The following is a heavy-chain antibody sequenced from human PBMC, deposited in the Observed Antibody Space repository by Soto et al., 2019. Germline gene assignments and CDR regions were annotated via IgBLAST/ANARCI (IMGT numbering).Heavy chain of an antibody. V-gene: IGHV4-39*01. CDR3: ARHGSN. CDR1: GCSISNSSYY. Sequence: LSETLSLTCTVSGCSISNSSYYWGWSRRPPGKGLEWIGTIYYIGITYYNPSFKSRVTISVETLQNQFSLNLTSVPAADTAVYYCARHGSNWGQGTLVTVSS. CDR2: IYYIGIT. J-gene: IGHJ4*02.